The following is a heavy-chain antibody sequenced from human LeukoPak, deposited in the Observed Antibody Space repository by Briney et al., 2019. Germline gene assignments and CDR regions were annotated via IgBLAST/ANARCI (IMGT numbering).Heavy chain of an antibody. Sequence: PSETLSLTCTVSGGSISSYYWSWIRQPPGKGLEWIGYIYYSGSSNYNPSLKSRVTISVDTSKSQFSLKLSSVTAADTAVYYCARGEAPYCSSTSCYSVFDYWGQGTLVTVSS. D-gene: IGHD2-2*02. J-gene: IGHJ4*02. CDR1: GGSISSYY. V-gene: IGHV4-59*08. CDR3: ARGEAPYCSSTSCYSVFDY. CDR2: IYYSGSS.